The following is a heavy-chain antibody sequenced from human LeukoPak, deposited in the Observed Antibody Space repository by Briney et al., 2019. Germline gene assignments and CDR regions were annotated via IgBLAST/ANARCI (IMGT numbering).Heavy chain of an antibody. CDR2: IYYSGST. J-gene: IGHJ4*02. V-gene: IGHV4-39*01. Sequence: PSETLSLTCTVSGGSISSSSYYWGWIRQPPGKGLEWIGSIYYSGSTYYNPSLKGRGTISVDTSKNQFSLKLSSVTAADTAVYYCARHLSPYYGSGSYGSLDYWGQGTLVTVSS. CDR1: GGSISSSSYY. CDR3: ARHLSPYYGSGSYGSLDY. D-gene: IGHD3-10*01.